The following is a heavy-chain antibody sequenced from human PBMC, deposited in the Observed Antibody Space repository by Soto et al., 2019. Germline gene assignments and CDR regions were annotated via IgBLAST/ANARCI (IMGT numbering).Heavy chain of an antibody. J-gene: IGHJ6*03. CDR2: MNPNSGNT. Sequence: ASVKVSCKASGYTFTSYDINWVRQATRQGLEWMGWMNPNSGNTGYAQKFQGRVTMTRNTSISTAYMELSSLRSEDTAVYYCARGRREKDIVVVPAAMGYYMDVWGKGTTVTVSS. D-gene: IGHD2-2*01. V-gene: IGHV1-8*01. CDR1: GYTFTSYD. CDR3: ARGRREKDIVVVPAAMGYYMDV.